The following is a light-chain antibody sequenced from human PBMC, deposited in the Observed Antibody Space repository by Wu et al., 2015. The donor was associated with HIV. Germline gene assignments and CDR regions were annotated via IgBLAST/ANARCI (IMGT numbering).Light chain of an antibody. CDR3: QHSRT. Sequence: ILMAQSPDTLSVSPGERATVSCRASQSVTSNLAWYQHKPGQAPRLLIYGASTRATGISVRFSGSGSETEFTLTISSLQSEDFAVYYCQHSRTFGGGTKVEIK. V-gene: IGKV3-15*01. J-gene: IGKJ4*01. CDR1: QSVTSN. CDR2: GAS.